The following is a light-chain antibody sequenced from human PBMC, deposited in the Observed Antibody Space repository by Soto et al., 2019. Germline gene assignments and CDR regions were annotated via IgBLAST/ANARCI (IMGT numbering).Light chain of an antibody. CDR1: QGIGNY. J-gene: IGKJ5*01. V-gene: IGKV1-27*01. CDR2: GAS. CDR3: QVYNNGPPG. Sequence: IQRTPSPSSLSASVGDRGTITCRASQGIGNYLAWYQHKPGKVPKLLIYGASTLQSRVPSRFSGGGSGTEFTLTISGLQIEDLATYYCQVYNNGPPGFGQGTRLEIK.